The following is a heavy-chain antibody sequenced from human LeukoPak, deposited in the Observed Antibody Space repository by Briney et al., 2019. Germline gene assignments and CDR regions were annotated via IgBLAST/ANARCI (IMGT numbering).Heavy chain of an antibody. CDR2: ISGSGGKT. CDR3: AKDYYSSSWSFFDY. J-gene: IGHJ4*02. V-gene: IGHV3-23*01. CDR1: GFTFSNYA. D-gene: IGHD6-13*01. Sequence: GGSLRLSCAASGFTFSNYAMTWVRQAPGKGLEWVSAISGSGGKTYDADSVKGRFTVSRDNSKNTLYLQMNSLRAEDTAVYYCAKDYYSSSWSFFDYWGQGTPVTVSS.